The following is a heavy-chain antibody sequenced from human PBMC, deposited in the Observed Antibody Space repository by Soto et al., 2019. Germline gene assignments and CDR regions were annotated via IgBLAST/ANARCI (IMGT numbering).Heavy chain of an antibody. CDR1: GGSISSYY. CDR3: ARDRAVFGMDV. J-gene: IGHJ6*02. CDR2: IYYSGST. D-gene: IGHD3-10*01. V-gene: IGHV4-59*01. Sequence: SEILSLTCTVSGGSISSYYWSWIRQPPGKGLEWIGYIYYSGSTNYNPSLKSRVTISVDTSKNQFSLKLSSVTAADTAVYYCARDRAVFGMDVWGQGTTVTVSS.